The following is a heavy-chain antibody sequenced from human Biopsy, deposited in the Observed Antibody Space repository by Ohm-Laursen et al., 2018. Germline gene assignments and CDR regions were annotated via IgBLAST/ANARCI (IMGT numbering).Heavy chain of an antibody. CDR3: ARGSRRTAREGGMDV. CDR2: ISETSSHI. J-gene: IGHJ6*02. V-gene: IGHV3-21*01. D-gene: IGHD6-6*01. Sequence: GSLRLSCAASGFTFSSYSMNWVRQAPGKGLEWISYISETSSHIYDADSVKGRFTVARDNAKNSLYLQLNSLRAEDTAVYYCARGSRRTAREGGMDVWGQGTTVTVSS. CDR1: GFTFSSYS.